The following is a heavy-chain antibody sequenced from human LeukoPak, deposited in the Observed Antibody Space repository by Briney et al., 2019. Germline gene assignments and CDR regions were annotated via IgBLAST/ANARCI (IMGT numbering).Heavy chain of an antibody. Sequence: SVKVSCKASGGTFSSYAISWVRQAPGQGLEWKGRIIPILGIAIYAQKFQGRVTITADQSTSTAYMELSSLRSEDTAMYYCARDTDDDYGDYYDYWGQGTLVTVSS. CDR1: GGTFSSYA. CDR3: ARDTDDDYGDYYDY. V-gene: IGHV1-69*04. J-gene: IGHJ4*02. D-gene: IGHD4-17*01. CDR2: IIPILGIA.